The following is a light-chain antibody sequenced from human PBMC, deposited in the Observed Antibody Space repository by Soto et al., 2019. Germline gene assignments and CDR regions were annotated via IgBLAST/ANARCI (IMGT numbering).Light chain of an antibody. CDR1: SSDVGSYNL. J-gene: IGLJ2*01. V-gene: IGLV2-23*01. CDR3: CSYAGSSTVV. Sequence: QSALTQPASVSGSPGQSITISCTGTSSDVGSYNLVSWYQQHPGKAPKRMIYEGSKRPSGVSNRFSGSKSGNTAALTISGLQAEYEADYYCCSYAGSSTVVFGGGTKLTVL. CDR2: EGS.